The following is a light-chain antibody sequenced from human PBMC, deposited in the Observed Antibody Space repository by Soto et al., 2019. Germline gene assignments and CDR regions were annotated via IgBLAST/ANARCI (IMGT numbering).Light chain of an antibody. CDR3: KSYAGSNTYV. J-gene: IGLJ1*01. CDR1: KNDVGFYDF. V-gene: IGLV2-8*01. CDR2: EVV. Sequence: QCLLTQPPSAPGSPGQSFTISCTGTKNDVGFYDFVSWYHHHPGKAPRLIIYEVVQRPSGVPDRFSGSKSGNTASLTVSGLQAADEADYFCKSYAGSNTYVFGSGTKVTVL.